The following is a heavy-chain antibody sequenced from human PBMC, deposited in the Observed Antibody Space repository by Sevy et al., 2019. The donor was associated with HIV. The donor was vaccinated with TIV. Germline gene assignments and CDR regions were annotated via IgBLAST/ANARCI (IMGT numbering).Heavy chain of an antibody. CDR3: AKGGQWLAAEYFQH. CDR2: LSGGDDRT. J-gene: IGHJ1*01. CDR1: EFTFGSHA. Sequence: GGSLRLSCAASEFTFGSHAMSWVRQAPGKGLEWVSSLSGGDDRTYYADSVKGRFTISRDSSKNTIFLQMNSLRAEDTAVYYCAKGGQWLAAEYFQHWGQGTLVTVSS. D-gene: IGHD6-19*01. V-gene: IGHV3-23*01.